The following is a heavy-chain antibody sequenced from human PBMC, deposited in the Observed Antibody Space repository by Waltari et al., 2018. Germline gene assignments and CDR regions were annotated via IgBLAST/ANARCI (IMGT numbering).Heavy chain of an antibody. CDR1: GFTFSSYG. D-gene: IGHD6-19*01. V-gene: IGHV3-30*18. Sequence: QVQLVESGGGVVQPGRSLRLSCAASGFTFSSYGMHWVRQAPGKGLGWGAVISYDGRNKYYADSVKGRFTISRDNSKNTLYLQMNSLRAEDTAVYYCAKAPEGEQWLIPAWGQGTMVTVSS. J-gene: IGHJ3*01. CDR3: AKAPEGEQWLIPA. CDR2: ISYDGRNK.